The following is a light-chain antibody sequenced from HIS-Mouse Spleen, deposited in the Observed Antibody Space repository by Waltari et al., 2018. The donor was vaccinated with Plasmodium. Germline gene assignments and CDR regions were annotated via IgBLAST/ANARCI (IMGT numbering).Light chain of an antibody. CDR1: ALPKKY. Sequence: SYELTQPPSVSVSPGQTARITCSGDALPKKYAYWYQQQSGQAPVLFIYEDSKRPSGIPERCSGASSGTIATLTSRWAQVEDESDDYCYSTDSSGNHRVFGGGTKLTVL. CDR3: YSTDSSGNHRV. V-gene: IGLV3-10*01. J-gene: IGLJ3*02. CDR2: EDS.